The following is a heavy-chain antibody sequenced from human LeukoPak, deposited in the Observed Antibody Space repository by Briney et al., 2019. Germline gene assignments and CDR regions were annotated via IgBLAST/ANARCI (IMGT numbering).Heavy chain of an antibody. Sequence: ASVKLSCEASGYIFTTYYLNWVRQGPGQGLEWMGMINPSVGSAKFAQRFQGRVTMTMDRSTSTVYMDLNSLRSDDTAVYYCAGEPMGVTVHFDHWGEGTRVTVSS. V-gene: IGHV1-46*01. D-gene: IGHD3-16*02. CDR2: INPSVGSA. CDR1: GYIFTTYY. CDR3: AGEPMGVTVHFDH. J-gene: IGHJ4*02.